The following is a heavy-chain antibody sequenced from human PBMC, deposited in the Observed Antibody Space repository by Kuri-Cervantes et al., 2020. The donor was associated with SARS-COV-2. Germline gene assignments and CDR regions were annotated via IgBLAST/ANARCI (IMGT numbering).Heavy chain of an antibody. CDR3: AREYYYDSSGYYYTRYYYYGMDV. CDR2: IYYSGST. Sequence: SCTVSGGSISSGDYYWSWIRQHPGKGLEWIGYIYYSGSTYYNPSLKSRVTISVDTSKNQFSLKLRSVTAADTAVYYCAREYYYDSSGYYYTRYYYYGMDVWGQGTTVTVSS. D-gene: IGHD3-22*01. V-gene: IGHV4-31*02. J-gene: IGHJ6*02. CDR1: GGSISSGDYY.